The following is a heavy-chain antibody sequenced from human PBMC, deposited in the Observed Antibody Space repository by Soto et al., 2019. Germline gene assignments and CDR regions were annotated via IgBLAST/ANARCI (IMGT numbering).Heavy chain of an antibody. V-gene: IGHV5-10-1*01. CDR3: ARLLHCSSTSCYDNWFDP. CDR2: IDPSDSYT. CDR1: GYSFTGYW. D-gene: IGHD2-2*01. J-gene: IGHJ5*02. Sequence: PGESLKISCKGSGYSFTGYWISWVRQMPGKGLEWMGRIDPSDSYTNYSPSFQGHVTISAAKSISTAYLQWSSLKASDTAMYYCARLLHCSSTSCYDNWFDPWGQGTLVTVSS.